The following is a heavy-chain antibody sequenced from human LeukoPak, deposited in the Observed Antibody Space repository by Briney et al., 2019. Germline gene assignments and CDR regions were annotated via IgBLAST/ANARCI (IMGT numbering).Heavy chain of an antibody. V-gene: IGHV3-15*07. CDR3: TCRYHGSGSFVLRRAFDI. Sequence: GGSLRLSCAASGFTFSNAWMNWVRQAPGKGLEWVGRIKSKTDGGTTDYAAPVKGRFTISRDDSKNTLYLQMNSLKTEDTAVYYCTCRYHGSGSFVLRRAFDIWGQGTMVTVSS. D-gene: IGHD3-10*01. J-gene: IGHJ3*02. CDR1: GFTFSNAW. CDR2: IKSKTDGGTT.